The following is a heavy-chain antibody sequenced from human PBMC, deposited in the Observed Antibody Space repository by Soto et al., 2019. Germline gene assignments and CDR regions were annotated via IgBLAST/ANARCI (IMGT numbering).Heavy chain of an antibody. J-gene: IGHJ6*02. CDR1: GYSFISYW. CDR2: IDPTDSYT. V-gene: IGHV5-10-1*01. Sequence: GESLKISCKGSGYSFISYWISWVRQMPGKGLEWVGKIDPTDSYTNYSPSFQGHVNIADDKSNRTAYLQWTSLKATDSAIYYCARRDRMAAPATVSGMDVWGQGTTVTAP. D-gene: IGHD6-13*01. CDR3: ARRDRMAAPATVSGMDV.